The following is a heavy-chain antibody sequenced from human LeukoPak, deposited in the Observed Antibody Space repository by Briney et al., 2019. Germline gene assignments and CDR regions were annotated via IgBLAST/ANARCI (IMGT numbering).Heavy chain of an antibody. Sequence: GGSLRLSCAASGFTFSTSWMHWVRQVPGRGLVWVARINGDVTTTTYADSVKGRFSISRDNAKNTVYLQMNTLTAEDTAVYYCARNGAHCSGGKCYDAAFDIWGQGTMVTVSS. D-gene: IGHD2-15*01. J-gene: IGHJ3*02. CDR1: GFTFSTSW. V-gene: IGHV3-74*01. CDR2: INGDVTTT. CDR3: ARNGAHCSGGKCYDAAFDI.